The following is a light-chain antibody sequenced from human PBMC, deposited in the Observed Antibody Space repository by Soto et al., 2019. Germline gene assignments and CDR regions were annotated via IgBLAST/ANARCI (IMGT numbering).Light chain of an antibody. Sequence: QSVLTQPPSVSGAPGQRVTISCTGSSSNIGAGYDVHWYQQLPGTAPKLLIYGNSNRPSGVPDRFSGSKSGTSASLAITGLQVEDEADYYCQSYDSSLSCWVFGGGTKLTVL. J-gene: IGLJ3*02. CDR3: QSYDSSLSCWV. V-gene: IGLV1-40*01. CDR2: GNS. CDR1: SSNIGAGYD.